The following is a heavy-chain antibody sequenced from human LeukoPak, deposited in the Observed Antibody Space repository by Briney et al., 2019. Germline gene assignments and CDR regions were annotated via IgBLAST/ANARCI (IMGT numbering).Heavy chain of an antibody. Sequence: GGSLRLPCAASGFTFSTYAMSWVRQAPGKGLEWVSAISGRGVSTSYADSVRGRFTISRDNSKNTLYLQMNSLRAEDTAVYYCAKAASGNWNDVSDYWGQGTLVTVSS. D-gene: IGHD1-20*01. V-gene: IGHV3-23*01. CDR2: ISGRGVST. CDR3: AKAASGNWNDVSDY. CDR1: GFTFSTYA. J-gene: IGHJ4*02.